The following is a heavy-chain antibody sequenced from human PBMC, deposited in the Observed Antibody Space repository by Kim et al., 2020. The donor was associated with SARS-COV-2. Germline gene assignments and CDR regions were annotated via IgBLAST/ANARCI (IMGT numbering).Heavy chain of an antibody. Sequence: GGSLRLSCAASGFTVSSNYMSWVRQAPGKGLEWVSVIYSGGSTYYADSVKGRFTISRDNSKNTLYLQMNSLRAEDTAVYYCARLPYAALSWFDPWGQGTLVTVSS. J-gene: IGHJ5*02. CDR3: ARLPYAALSWFDP. CDR1: GFTVSSNY. CDR2: IYSGGST. V-gene: IGHV3-53*01. D-gene: IGHD2-15*01.